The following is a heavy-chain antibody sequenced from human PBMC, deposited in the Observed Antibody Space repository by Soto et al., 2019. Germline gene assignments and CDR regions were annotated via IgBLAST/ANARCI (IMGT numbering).Heavy chain of an antibody. D-gene: IGHD2-15*01. Sequence: QVQLVQSGAEVKKPGASVKVSCKASGYTFTSYYMHWVRQAPGQGLEWMGIINPSGGGTSYAQMFLGRVNMTRDTSTSTVYMELSSLRSEDTAVYYCTRGRCGGGSCYQVEYWGQGTLVTVSS. V-gene: IGHV1-46*03. J-gene: IGHJ4*02. CDR2: INPSGGGT. CDR3: TRGRCGGGSCYQVEY. CDR1: GYTFTSYY.